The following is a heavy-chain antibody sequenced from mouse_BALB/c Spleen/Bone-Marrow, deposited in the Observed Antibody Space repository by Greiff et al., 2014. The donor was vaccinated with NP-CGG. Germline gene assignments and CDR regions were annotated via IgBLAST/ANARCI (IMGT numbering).Heavy chain of an antibody. Sequence: LQQSGGGLVKSGGSLKLSCAASGFSFNSYGMSWVRQTPEKRLEWVATISGGGSYTFYPDSVKGRFIISRDNAKNNLYLQLSSLRSEDTALYYCARHAYYDQTEVSFVYWGQGTLVTVSA. D-gene: IGHD2-4*01. CDR1: GFSFNSYG. V-gene: IGHV5-9-2*01. J-gene: IGHJ3*01. CDR3: ARHAYYDQTEVSFVY. CDR2: ISGGGSYT.